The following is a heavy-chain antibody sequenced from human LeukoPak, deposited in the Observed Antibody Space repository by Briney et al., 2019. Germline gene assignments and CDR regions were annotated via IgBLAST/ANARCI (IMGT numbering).Heavy chain of an antibody. CDR2: INPSGGST. CDR3: ARNRNIRGPREPFAY. V-gene: IGHV1-46*01. J-gene: IGHJ4*02. CDR1: GYTFTNYY. D-gene: IGHD1-14*01. Sequence: GASVKVSCKASGYTFTNYYMHWVRQAPGQGLEWMGIINPSGGSTTYAQKFQGRVTMTRDTSTSTVYMELSSLRSEDTAVYYCARNRNIRGPREPFAYWGQGTLVTVSP.